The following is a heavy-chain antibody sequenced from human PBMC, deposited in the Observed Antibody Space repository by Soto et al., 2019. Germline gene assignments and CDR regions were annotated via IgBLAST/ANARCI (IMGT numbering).Heavy chain of an antibody. CDR1: GFTFSSYA. CDR2: ISYDGSNK. D-gene: IGHD6-6*01. J-gene: IGHJ3*02. Sequence: QVQLVESGGGVVQPGRSLRLSCAASGFTFSSYAMHWVRQAPGKGLEWVAFISYDGSNKYYADSVKGRFTISRDNSKNTLYLQMNSLRAEDTAVYYCVKGVVGQLGWYAFDIWGQGTMVTVSS. V-gene: IGHV3-30-3*01. CDR3: VKGVVGQLGWYAFDI.